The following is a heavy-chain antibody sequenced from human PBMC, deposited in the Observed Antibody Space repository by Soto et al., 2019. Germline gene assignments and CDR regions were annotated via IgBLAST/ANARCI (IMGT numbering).Heavy chain of an antibody. CDR2: IIPIFGTA. CDR3: ARGNEYYDFWSGYFRSYYYYYGMDV. J-gene: IGHJ6*02. Sequence: ASVKVSCKASGGTFSSYAISWVRQAPGQGLEWMGGIIPIFGTANYAQKFQGRVTITADKSTSTAYMELSSLRSEDTAVYYCARGNEYYDFWSGYFRSYYYYYGMDVWGQGTTVTVSS. V-gene: IGHV1-69*06. CDR1: GGTFSSYA. D-gene: IGHD3-3*01.